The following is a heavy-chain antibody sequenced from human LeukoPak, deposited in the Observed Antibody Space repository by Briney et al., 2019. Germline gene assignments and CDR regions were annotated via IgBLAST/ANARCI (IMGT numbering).Heavy chain of an antibody. J-gene: IGHJ4*02. CDR1: GFTFSSYA. Sequence: GGSLRLSCAASGFTFSSYAMHWVRQAPGKGLEWVAVISYDGSNKYYADSVKGRFTISRDNSKNTLYLQMNSLRAEDTAVCYCARGRRVLLWFGESYYFDYWGQGTLVTVYS. CDR3: ARGRRVLLWFGESYYFDY. CDR2: ISYDGSNK. V-gene: IGHV3-30*04. D-gene: IGHD3-10*01.